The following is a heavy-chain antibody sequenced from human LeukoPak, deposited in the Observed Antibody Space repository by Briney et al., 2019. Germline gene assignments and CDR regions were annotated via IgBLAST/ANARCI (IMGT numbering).Heavy chain of an antibody. Sequence: ASVKVSCKASGYTFTDYYIHWVRQAPGHGLEWLGWMNVKTGAASSAQKFPGRFTMTRDTSIGTASMEFSSLTSDDTAVYYCARQSGTYWGLDYWGQGTLVTVSS. J-gene: IGHJ4*02. CDR2: MNVKTGAA. CDR1: GYTFTDYY. V-gene: IGHV1-2*02. CDR3: ARQSGTYWGLDY. D-gene: IGHD1-26*01.